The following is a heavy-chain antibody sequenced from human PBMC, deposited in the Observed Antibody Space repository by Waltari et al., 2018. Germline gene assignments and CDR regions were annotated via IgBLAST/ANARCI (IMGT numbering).Heavy chain of an antibody. CDR1: GGSISSYY. CDR2: IYTSGST. CDR3: ARGREGEWERTTGSFDY. V-gene: IGHV4-4*07. J-gene: IGHJ4*02. Sequence: QVQLQESGPGLVKPSETLSLTCTVSGGSISSYYWRWIRQPAGKGLEWIGRIYTSGSTDYNPSLKSRVTMSVDTSKNQFSLKLSSVTAADTAVYYCARGREGEWERTTGSFDYWGQGTLVTVSS. D-gene: IGHD1-26*01.